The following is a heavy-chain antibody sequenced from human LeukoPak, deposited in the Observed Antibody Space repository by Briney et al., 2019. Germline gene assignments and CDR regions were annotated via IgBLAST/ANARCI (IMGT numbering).Heavy chain of an antibody. V-gene: IGHV3-66*01. D-gene: IGHD1-26*01. Sequence: GGSLRLSCAASGFTVSSNYMSWVRQAPGKGLEWVSVIYSGGSTYYAESEKGRFTISRDNSKNTLFLQMNGLRAEDTAVYYCARGSSGTYDMGYWGQGTLVTVSS. CDR3: ARGSSGTYDMGY. CDR1: GFTVSSNY. CDR2: IYSGGST. J-gene: IGHJ4*02.